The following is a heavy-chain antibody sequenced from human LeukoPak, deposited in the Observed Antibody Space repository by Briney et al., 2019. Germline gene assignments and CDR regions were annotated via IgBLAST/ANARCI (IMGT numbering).Heavy chain of an antibody. J-gene: IGHJ4*02. CDR3: GRETIAATGTSVFFDY. CDR1: GASASSSGYY. V-gene: IGHV4-61*08. Sequence: PSETLSLTCTVSGASASSSGYYWSWIRQPPGKGLEWIGYIYHSGSTNYNPSLKSRVTISVDTSKNQFSLKLTSMTAADTAVYYCGRETIAATGTSVFFDYWGQGTLVTVSS. CDR2: IYHSGST. D-gene: IGHD6-13*01.